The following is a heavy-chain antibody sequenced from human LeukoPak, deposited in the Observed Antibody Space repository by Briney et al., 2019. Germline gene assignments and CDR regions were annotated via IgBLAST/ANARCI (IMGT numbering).Heavy chain of an antibody. CDR1: AGSISSYY. Sequence: PSETLSLTCTVSAGSISSYYWSWIRQPPGKGLEWIGYIYDSGSTNYNPSLKSRVTISVDTSKNQFSLKLSSVTAADTAVYYCARTIGYDILTGYSKYYFDYWGQGTLVTVSS. CDR2: IYDSGST. J-gene: IGHJ4*02. CDR3: ARTIGYDILTGYSKYYFDY. D-gene: IGHD3-9*01. V-gene: IGHV4-59*08.